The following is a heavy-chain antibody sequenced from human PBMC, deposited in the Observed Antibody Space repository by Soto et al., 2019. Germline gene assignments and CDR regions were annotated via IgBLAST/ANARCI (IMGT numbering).Heavy chain of an antibody. CDR1: GGSISSGGYY. J-gene: IGHJ4*02. D-gene: IGHD3-10*01. V-gene: IGHV4-31*03. CDR3: ASRNAHYGSGRPPVN. Sequence: SVTLSLTCTVSGGSISSGGYYWSWIRQHPGKGLEWIGYIYYSGSTYYNPSLKSRVTISVDTSKNQFSLKLSSVTAADTAVYYCASRNAHYGSGRPPVNWGQGTLVTVSS. CDR2: IYYSGST.